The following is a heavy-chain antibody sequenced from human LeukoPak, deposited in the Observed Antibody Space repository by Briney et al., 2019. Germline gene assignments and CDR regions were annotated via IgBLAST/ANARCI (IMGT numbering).Heavy chain of an antibody. CDR1: GFTFDDYG. CDR2: ISSSSSYI. V-gene: IGHV3-21*01. J-gene: IGHJ4*02. D-gene: IGHD2-2*01. Sequence: GGSLRLSCAASGFTFDDYGMSWVRQAPGKGLEWVSSISSSSSYIYYADSVKGRFTISRDNAKNSLYLQMNSLRAEDTAVYYCARDHPAPDYWGQGTLVTVSS. CDR3: ARDHPAPDY.